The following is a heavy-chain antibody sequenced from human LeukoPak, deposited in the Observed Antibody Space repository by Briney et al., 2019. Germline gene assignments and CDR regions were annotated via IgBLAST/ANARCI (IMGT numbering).Heavy chain of an antibody. CDR1: GGSISNDDYY. Sequence: PSETLSLTCTVSGGSISNDDYYWSWIRQSPGEGLEWIGYIHYSGSTYYSPSLESRITISVDTSKNRFSLKLNSVTAADTAVYYCARHYGPWGQGTLITVSS. V-gene: IGHV4-30-4*01. CDR3: ARHYGP. J-gene: IGHJ5*02. D-gene: IGHD3-16*01. CDR2: IHYSGST.